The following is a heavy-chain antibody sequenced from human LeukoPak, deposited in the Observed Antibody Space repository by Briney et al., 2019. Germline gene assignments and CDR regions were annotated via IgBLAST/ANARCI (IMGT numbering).Heavy chain of an antibody. CDR2: ISGGTT. CDR3: YRGSGRLSVY. J-gene: IGHJ4*02. Sequence: GGSLRLSCTASGFTFGDYLMSWFRQAPGKGLEWIGFISGGTTEYAASVRGRFTISRDDSTSIAYLQMNSLTTEDTAVYYCYRGSGRLSVYWGQGPLVTVSS. CDR1: GFTFGDYL. D-gene: IGHD6-19*01. V-gene: IGHV3-49*03.